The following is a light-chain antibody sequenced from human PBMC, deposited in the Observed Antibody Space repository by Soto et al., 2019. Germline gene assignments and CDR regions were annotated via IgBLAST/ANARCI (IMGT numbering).Light chain of an antibody. CDR2: AAS. J-gene: IGKJ5*01. V-gene: IGKV1-9*01. CDR3: LHLNSYPIS. Sequence: DIQLTQSPSFLSASVGDRVTITCRASQGISGYLAWFQQKPGKAPKLLIYAASTLQSGVPSRFSGSGSGTEFTLTISSLQPEDFATYFCLHLNSYPISFGQGTRLEIK. CDR1: QGISGY.